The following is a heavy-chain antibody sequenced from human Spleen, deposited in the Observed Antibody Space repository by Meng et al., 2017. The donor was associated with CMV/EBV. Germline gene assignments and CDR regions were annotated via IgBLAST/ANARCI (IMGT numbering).Heavy chain of an antibody. D-gene: IGHD1-26*01. CDR3: AKDHAISGNYYADGFDY. CDR1: RFIFSTYA. V-gene: IGHV3-23*01. J-gene: IGHJ4*02. CDR2: ISGNSGSI. Sequence: GESLKISCAASRFIFSTYAMSWVRQAPGKGLEWVSAISGNSGSIFYADSVRGRFTVSRDNSKNTLYLQMNSLRADDTALYYCAKDHAISGNYYADGFDYWGQGTLVTVSS.